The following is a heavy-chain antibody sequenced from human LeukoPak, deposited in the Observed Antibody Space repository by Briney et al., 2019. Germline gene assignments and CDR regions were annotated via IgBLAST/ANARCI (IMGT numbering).Heavy chain of an antibody. CDR2: IYSGGST. Sequence: GGSLRLSCAASGFTVSNNYISWVRQTPGKGLEWVSVIYSGGSTYYADSVKGRFTISRDNSKNTLYLQMNSLRAEDTAVYYCAREGGYYTGYYYYMDVWGKGTTVTVSS. D-gene: IGHD3-3*01. CDR1: GFTVSNNY. CDR3: AREGGYYTGYYYYMDV. V-gene: IGHV3-53*01. J-gene: IGHJ6*03.